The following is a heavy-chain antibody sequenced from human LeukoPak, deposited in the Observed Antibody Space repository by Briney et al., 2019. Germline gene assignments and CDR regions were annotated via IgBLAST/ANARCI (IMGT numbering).Heavy chain of an antibody. D-gene: IGHD3-16*01. CDR2: IINNGGET. CDR1: GFTFSRYA. V-gene: IGHV3-64*01. CDR3: AREGEPISEYYGMDV. J-gene: IGHJ6*02. Sequence: QTGGSLRLSCAAFGFTFSRYAMHWVRQAPGKGLEYFSGIINNGGETYYANSVKARLTISRDNSKNTLYLQMGSLRAEDMAVYNCAREGEPISEYYGMDVWGQGTTVTVSS.